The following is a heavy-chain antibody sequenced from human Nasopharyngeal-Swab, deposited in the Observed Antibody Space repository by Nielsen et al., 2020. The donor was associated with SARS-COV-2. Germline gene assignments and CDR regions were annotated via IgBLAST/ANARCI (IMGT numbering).Heavy chain of an antibody. CDR2: IYYSGST. CDR3: ARAPRITIFGVVMNFDY. Sequence: SEILSLTCTVSGGSISSGGYYLSWIRQHPGKGLEWIGYIYYSGSTYYNPSLKSRVTISVDTSKNQFSLKLSSVTAADTAVYYCARAPRITIFGVVMNFDYWGQGTLVTVSS. CDR1: GGSISSGGYY. V-gene: IGHV4-31*03. J-gene: IGHJ4*02. D-gene: IGHD3-3*01.